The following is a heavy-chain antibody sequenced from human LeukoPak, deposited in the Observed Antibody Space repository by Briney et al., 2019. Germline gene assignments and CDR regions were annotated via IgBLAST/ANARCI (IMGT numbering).Heavy chain of an antibody. CDR3: ARTRLRGDPFDD. Sequence: PSETLSLTCTVSGDSMSSGGYYWSWIRQHPGKGLEWIGYIFITGNTYYNPSLKSRLTISVDTSKNRFSLQLSFVTAADTAVYYCARTRLRGDPFDDWGQGTLVTVSS. CDR1: GDSMSSGGYY. CDR2: IFITGNT. D-gene: IGHD2-21*02. V-gene: IGHV4-31*03. J-gene: IGHJ4*02.